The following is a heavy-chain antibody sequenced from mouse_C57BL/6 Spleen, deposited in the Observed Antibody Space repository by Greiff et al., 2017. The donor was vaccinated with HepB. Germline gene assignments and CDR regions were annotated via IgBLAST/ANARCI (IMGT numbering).Heavy chain of an antibody. V-gene: IGHV1-12*01. CDR3: ARSSYYSNWFAY. CDR1: GYTFTSYN. Sequence: QVQLKESGAELVRPGASVKMSCKASGYTFTSYNMHWVKQTPRQGLEWIGAIYPGNGDTSYNQKFKGKATLTVDKSSSTAYMQLSSLTSEDSAVYFCARSSYYSNWFAYWGQGTLVTVSA. D-gene: IGHD2-5*01. J-gene: IGHJ3*01. CDR2: IYPGNGDT.